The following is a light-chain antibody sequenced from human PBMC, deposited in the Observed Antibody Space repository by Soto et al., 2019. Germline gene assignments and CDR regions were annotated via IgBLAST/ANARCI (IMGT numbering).Light chain of an antibody. Sequence: QSVLTQPASVSGSAGQSITISCTGTSSDVGGYNYVSWSQQRPGKAPKLMIYEVSNRPSGVSNRFSGSKSGNTASLTISGLQAEDEADYYCSSYTSSSTLVFGTGTKVTVL. CDR3: SSYTSSSTLV. V-gene: IGLV2-14*01. CDR2: EVS. J-gene: IGLJ1*01. CDR1: SSDVGGYNY.